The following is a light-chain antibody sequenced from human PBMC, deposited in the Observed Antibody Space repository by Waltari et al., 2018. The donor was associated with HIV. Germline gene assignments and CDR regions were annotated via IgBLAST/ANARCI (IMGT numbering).Light chain of an antibody. CDR3: ATWDDTLSGRV. V-gene: IGLV1-44*01. Sequence: QSVLTQPTSASGSPGQKLPISCSGNISNIGRNSVHWSQQFSGTAPQLLIFSNNRHPSGGPARFSGSKSGSGASLAISGLHADDEAIYHCATWDDTLSGRVFGGGTKLTGL. J-gene: IGLJ3*02. CDR1: ISNIGRNS. CDR2: SNN.